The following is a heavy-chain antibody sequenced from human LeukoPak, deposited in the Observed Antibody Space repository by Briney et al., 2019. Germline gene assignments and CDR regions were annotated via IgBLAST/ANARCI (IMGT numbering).Heavy chain of an antibody. CDR3: ARGKNGDSLFDY. V-gene: IGHV3-74*03. J-gene: IGHJ4*02. D-gene: IGHD4-17*01. CDR1: GFTFSSYW. Sequence: PRGSLRLSCAASGFTFSSYWMHWVRQAPGKGLVWVSRIDSDGTSTTYADSVKGRFTISRDNAKNTLSLQMNSLRAEDTAVYYCARGKNGDSLFDYWGQGTLVTVSS. CDR2: IDSDGTST.